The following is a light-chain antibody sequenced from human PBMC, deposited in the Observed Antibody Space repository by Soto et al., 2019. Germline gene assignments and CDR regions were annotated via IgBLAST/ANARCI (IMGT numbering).Light chain of an antibody. CDR1: QSVFYSSNSKNY. CDR2: WAS. CDR3: QQYYSPPPT. J-gene: IGKJ1*01. V-gene: IGKV4-1*01. Sequence: DIVMTQSPDSLAVSLGERATINCKSSQSVFYSSNSKNYLAWYQHKPGQPPKLLIYWASARESGVPDRFSGSGSGTDFTLTIGSLQAEDVAVYYCQQYYSPPPTFGQGTKVEIK.